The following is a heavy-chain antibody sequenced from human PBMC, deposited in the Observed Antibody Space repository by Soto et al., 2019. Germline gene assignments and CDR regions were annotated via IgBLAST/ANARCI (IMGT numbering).Heavy chain of an antibody. V-gene: IGHV3-23*01. Sequence: EVQLLESGGDLVQPGGSLRLSCAASGFTFSKFVMRWVRQTPGKGLEWVSTITETGGDTYYTDSVKGRFTISRDNSKNTLYLQMNSLRAEDTAVYYCARDSGVVATYGMDVWGQGTTVTVSS. CDR3: ARDSGVVATYGMDV. CDR1: GFTFSKFV. J-gene: IGHJ6*02. D-gene: IGHD1-26*01. CDR2: ITETGGDT.